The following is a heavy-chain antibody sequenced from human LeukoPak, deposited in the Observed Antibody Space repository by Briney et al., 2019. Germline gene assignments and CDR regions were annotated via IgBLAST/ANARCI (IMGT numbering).Heavy chain of an antibody. CDR3: ARVRAYYDSSGYYMFYFDY. CDR1: GFTFSSYW. CDR2: IKQDGSEK. Sequence: GGSLRLSCAASGFTFSSYWMSWVRQAPGKGLEWVANIKQDGSEKYYVDSVKGRFTISRDNAKNSLYLQMSSLRAEDTAVYYCARVRAYYDSSGYYMFYFDYWGQGTLVTVSS. D-gene: IGHD3-22*01. J-gene: IGHJ4*02. V-gene: IGHV3-7*01.